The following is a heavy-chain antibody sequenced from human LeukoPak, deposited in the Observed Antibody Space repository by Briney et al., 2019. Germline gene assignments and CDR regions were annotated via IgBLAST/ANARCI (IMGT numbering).Heavy chain of an antibody. CDR2: VSPHNGDT. D-gene: IGHD3-22*01. CDR1: GYTFTSYN. J-gene: IGHJ3*02. Sequence: ASVNVSCKASGYTFTSYNINWFRQAPGRGFEWLGFVSPHNGDTSYTQNFQGRVTMTRDTSINTAYMELSGLRSEDTAVYYCVRHYYDYVAFDIWGQGTMVIVSS. CDR3: VRHYYDYVAFDI. V-gene: IGHV1-8*01.